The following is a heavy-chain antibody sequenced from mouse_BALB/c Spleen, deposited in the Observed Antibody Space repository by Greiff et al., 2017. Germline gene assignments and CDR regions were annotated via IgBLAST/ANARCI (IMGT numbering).Heavy chain of an antibody. CDR1: GFAFSSYD. Sequence: EVKLMESGGGLVKPGGSLKLSCAASGFAFSSYDMSWVRQTPEKRLEWVAYISSGGGSTYYPDTVKGRFTISRDNAKNTLYLQMSSLKSEDTAMYYCARRVYYGSTLDDGGQGNTLTGSS. J-gene: IGHJ2*01. CDR3: ARRVYYGSTLDD. D-gene: IGHD1-1*01. CDR2: ISSGGGST. V-gene: IGHV5-12-1*01.